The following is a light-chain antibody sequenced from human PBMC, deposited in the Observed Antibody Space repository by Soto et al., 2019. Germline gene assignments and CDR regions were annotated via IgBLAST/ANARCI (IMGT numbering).Light chain of an antibody. V-gene: IGKV3-20*01. J-gene: IGKJ4*01. Sequence: EFVLTQSPGTLSLSPGERATLSWRASQTVRNNYLAWYQQKPGQAPRLLIYDASSRATGIPDRFSGGGSGTDFTLTISRLEPEDFAVYYCQQFGSYPLTFGGGTKVDTK. CDR3: QQFGSYPLT. CDR1: QTVRNNY. CDR2: DAS.